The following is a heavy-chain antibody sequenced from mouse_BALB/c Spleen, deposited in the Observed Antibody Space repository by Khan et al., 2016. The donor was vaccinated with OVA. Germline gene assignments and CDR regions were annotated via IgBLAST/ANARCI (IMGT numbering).Heavy chain of an antibody. CDR1: GYTFTSNT. Sequence: QVQLQQSGAEPARPGASVKMSCKASGYTFTSNTMHWVKQRPGQGLEWIGYINPSSVYTNYNQKFKDKATLTEDKSSSTAYMQLSSLTSEDTAVYYCARRTTAYAMDDWGQGTSVTVSS. J-gene: IGHJ4*01. V-gene: IGHV1-4*01. D-gene: IGHD1-2*01. CDR2: INPSSVYT. CDR3: ARRTTAYAMDD.